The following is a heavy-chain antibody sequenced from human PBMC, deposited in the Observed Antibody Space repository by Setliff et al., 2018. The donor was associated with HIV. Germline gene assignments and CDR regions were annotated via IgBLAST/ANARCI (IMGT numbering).Heavy chain of an antibody. V-gene: IGHV1-2*02. CDR3: ARVLSVTMIRGAHGY. CDR1: GYTFAAYY. Sequence: ASVKVSCKASGYTFAAYYIHWLRQTPGQGLEWMGWINPGSGDTNYAQKFQGRVTMTSDTSTRTVYMELSSLTSDDTAVYFCARVLSVTMIRGAHGYWGQGTLVTVSS. J-gene: IGHJ4*02. D-gene: IGHD3-10*01. CDR2: INPGSGDT.